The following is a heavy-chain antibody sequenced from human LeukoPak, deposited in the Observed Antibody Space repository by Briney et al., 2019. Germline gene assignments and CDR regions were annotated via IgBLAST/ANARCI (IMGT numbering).Heavy chain of an antibody. D-gene: IGHD3-22*01. CDR3: ARAVSGSSGYYEAIFDY. CDR1: GGSISSYY. J-gene: IGHJ4*02. CDR2: IYYSGST. V-gene: IGHV4-59*01. Sequence: PSETLSLTCTVSGGSISSYYWSWIRQPPGKGLEWIGYIYYSGSTNYNPSLKSRVTISVDTSKNQFSLKLSSVTAADTAVYYCARAVSGSSGYYEAIFDYWGQGTLVTVSS.